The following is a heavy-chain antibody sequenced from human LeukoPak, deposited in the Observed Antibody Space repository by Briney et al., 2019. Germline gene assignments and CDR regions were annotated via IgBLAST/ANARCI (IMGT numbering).Heavy chain of an antibody. CDR1: EFSVGSNY. J-gene: IGHJ3*02. CDR2: IYSGGST. V-gene: IGHV3-66*01. Sequence: PGGSLRLSCAASEFSVGSNYMTWVRQAPGKGLEWVSLIYSGGSTYYADSVKGRFTISRDNSRNTLYLQMNSLRAEGTAVYYCAKDSGLLDYYGSGTPGAFDIWGQGTMVTVSS. D-gene: IGHD3-10*01. CDR3: AKDSGLLDYYGSGTPGAFDI.